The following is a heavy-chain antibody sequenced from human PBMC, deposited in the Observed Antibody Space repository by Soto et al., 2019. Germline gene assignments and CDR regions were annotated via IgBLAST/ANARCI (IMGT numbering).Heavy chain of an antibody. V-gene: IGHV4-61*08. D-gene: IGHD6-19*01. CDR3: TGEQSDDNYFDP. J-gene: IGHJ5*02. CDR1: GAALSSGGYS. CDR2: TYNSGGT. Sequence: PSDTLSLTCPVSGAALSSGGYSNTWDRQPPGRGREGLGFTYNSGGTNYNPFLKSRVTISLDKSKSQFSLRLISVTAADTAVYYCTGEQSDDNYFDPWGQGTLVTVSS.